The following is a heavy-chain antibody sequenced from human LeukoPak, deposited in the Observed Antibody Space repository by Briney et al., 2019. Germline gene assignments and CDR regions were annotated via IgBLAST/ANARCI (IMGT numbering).Heavy chain of an antibody. V-gene: IGHV3-73*01. CDR3: TRDSGTYNWFDR. CDR1: GFPFIGSA. Sequence: GESLKISCAASGFPFIGSAIHWVRPSSGEGLEWVGQIDKKDKGCATATAYAASVKGRFTISRDDSINTAYLQMKSLKTEDTALYYCTRDSGTYNWFDRWGQGTLVTVSS. J-gene: IGHJ5*02. CDR2: IDKKDKGCATAT. D-gene: IGHD1-26*01.